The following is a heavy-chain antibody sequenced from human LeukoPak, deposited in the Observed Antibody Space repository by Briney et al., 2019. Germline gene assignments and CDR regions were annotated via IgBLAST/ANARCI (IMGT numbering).Heavy chain of an antibody. J-gene: IGHJ4*02. Sequence: SVKVSCKASGYTFTGYYMHWVRQAPGQGLEWMGGIIPIFGTANYAQKFQGRVTITADKSTSTAYMELSSLRSEDTAVYYCAMGVGAPEDLAVAADFDYWGQGTLVTVSS. CDR3: AMGVGAPEDLAVAADFDY. V-gene: IGHV1-69*06. CDR1: GYTFTGYY. D-gene: IGHD6-19*01. CDR2: IIPIFGTA.